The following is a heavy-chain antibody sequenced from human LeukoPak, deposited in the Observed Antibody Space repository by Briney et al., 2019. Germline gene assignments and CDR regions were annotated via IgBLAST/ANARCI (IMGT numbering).Heavy chain of an antibody. CDR1: GFTSSSYW. J-gene: IGHJ4*02. Sequence: GGSLRLSCAASGFTSSSYWMSWVRQAPGKGLEWVANIKQDGSEKYYVDSVKGRFTISRDNAKNSLYLQMNSLRAEDTAVYYCARDLDPYYYDSSAYAFDYWGQGTLVTVSS. CDR3: ARDLDPYYYDSSAYAFDY. CDR2: IKQDGSEK. V-gene: IGHV3-7*01. D-gene: IGHD3-22*01.